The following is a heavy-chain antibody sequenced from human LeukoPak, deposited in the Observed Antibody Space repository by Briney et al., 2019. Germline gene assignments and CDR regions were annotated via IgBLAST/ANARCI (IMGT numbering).Heavy chain of an antibody. V-gene: IGHV3-74*01. CDR1: GFTFSNYW. CDR2: INTDGTNA. D-gene: IGHD3-22*01. J-gene: IGHJ4*02. CDR3: AIPPGRYDSSGS. Sequence: QSGGSLRLSFAASGFTFSNYWMHWVRQGPGKGLVWVSRINTDGTNADYADSVKGRFTTSRDNAKNTLYLQMNSLRVDDTAVYYCAIPPGRYDSSGSWGQGTLVTVSS.